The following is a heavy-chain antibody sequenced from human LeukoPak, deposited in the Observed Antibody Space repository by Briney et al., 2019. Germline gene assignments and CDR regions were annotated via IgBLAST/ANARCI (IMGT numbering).Heavy chain of an antibody. D-gene: IGHD3-22*01. CDR2: ISSSSSYI. J-gene: IGHJ4*02. CDR1: GFTFSSYS. V-gene: IGHV3-21*01. Sequence: GGSLRLSCAASGFTFSSYSMNWVRQAPGKGLEWVSSISSSSSYIYYADSVKGRFTISRDNAKNSLYLQMNSLRAEDTAVYYCARVYYYDSSGYYPPGYFDYWGQGTLVSVSS. CDR3: ARVYYYDSSGYYPPGYFDY.